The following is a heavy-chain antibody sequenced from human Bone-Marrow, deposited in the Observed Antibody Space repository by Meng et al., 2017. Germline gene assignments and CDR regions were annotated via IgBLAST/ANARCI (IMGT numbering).Heavy chain of an antibody. Sequence: GGSLRLSCEGSGFSFKKHWMNWVRQAPGKGLEWVANIKEDGSEEYYVDSVKGRFTISRDNSKNSQYLEMSSLRAEDTAVYYGVRSQWMGVETFDYWGQGALVTVSS. CDR3: VRSQWMGVETFDY. CDR1: GFSFKKHW. V-gene: IGHV3-7*01. CDR2: IKEDGSEE. J-gene: IGHJ4*02. D-gene: IGHD6-19*01.